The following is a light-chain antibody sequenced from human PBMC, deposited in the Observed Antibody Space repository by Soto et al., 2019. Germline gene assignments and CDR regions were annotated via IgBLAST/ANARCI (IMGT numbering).Light chain of an antibody. V-gene: IGKV3-15*01. J-gene: IGKJ5*01. CDR3: QQYNTWSLIT. CDR2: GAS. CDR1: QSIGSN. Sequence: EIVMTQSPATLSVSPGDTATLSCRASQSIGSNVGWYQQKPGQAPRLLIYGASTRATGISARFSGSGSGTEFSLTLSSLQSEDLAVYYCQQYNTWSLITFGQGTRLEIK.